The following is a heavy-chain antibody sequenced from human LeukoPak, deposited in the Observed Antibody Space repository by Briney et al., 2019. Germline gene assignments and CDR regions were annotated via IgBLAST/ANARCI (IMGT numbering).Heavy chain of an antibody. CDR1: GFTFSSYG. CDR3: ARDPFYCSGGSCYLYYYYGMDV. D-gene: IGHD2-15*01. CDR2: IWYDGSNK. J-gene: IGHJ6*02. Sequence: GGSLRLSCAASGFTFSSYGMHWVRQAPGKGLEWVAVIWYDGSNKYYADSVEGRFTISRDNPKNTLYLQMNSLRAEDTAVYYCARDPFYCSGGSCYLYYYYGMDVWGQGTTVTVSS. V-gene: IGHV3-33*01.